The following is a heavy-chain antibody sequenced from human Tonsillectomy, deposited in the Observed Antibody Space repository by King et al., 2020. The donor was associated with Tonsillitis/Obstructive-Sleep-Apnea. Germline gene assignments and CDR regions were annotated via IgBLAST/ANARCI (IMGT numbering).Heavy chain of an antibody. J-gene: IGHJ4*02. D-gene: IGHD6-13*01. Sequence: VQLQQWGVGLLKPSETLSLTCAVYGGSFSGYYWSWIRQPPGKGLEWIGEINHSGSTNYNPSLKSRVTISVDTSKNQFSLKLSSVTAADTAVYYCARVRAAAGIGYWGQGTLVTVSS. CDR3: ARVRAAAGIGY. CDR2: INHSGST. CDR1: GGSFSGYY. V-gene: IGHV4-34*01.